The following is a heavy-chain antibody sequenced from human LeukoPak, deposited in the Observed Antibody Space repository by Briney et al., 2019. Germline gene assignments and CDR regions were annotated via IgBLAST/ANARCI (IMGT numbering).Heavy chain of an antibody. CDR1: GYTLTELS. CDR2: FDPEDGET. Sequence: ASVKVSCKVSGYTLTELSMYWVRQAPGKGLEWMGGFDPEDGETIYAQKFQGRVTMTEDTSTDTAYMELSSLRSEDTAVYYCATGVNLPLDYYDSSGYRDYWGQGTLVTVSS. J-gene: IGHJ4*02. V-gene: IGHV1-24*01. D-gene: IGHD3-22*01. CDR3: ATGVNLPLDYYDSSGYRDY.